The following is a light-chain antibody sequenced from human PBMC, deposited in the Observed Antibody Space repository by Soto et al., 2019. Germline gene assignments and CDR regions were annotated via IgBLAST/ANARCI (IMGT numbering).Light chain of an antibody. CDR1: QGISNY. V-gene: IGKV1-17*03. CDR3: LQHISYPYT. Sequence: DIQMTQSPSAMSAYVGDTVTITCRASQGISNYLACFQQKPGKAPKRLIYATSSLQSGVPSRFSGSGSGTEFTLTISSLQPEDCATYVCLQHISYPYTFGQGTKLAIK. J-gene: IGKJ2*01. CDR2: ATS.